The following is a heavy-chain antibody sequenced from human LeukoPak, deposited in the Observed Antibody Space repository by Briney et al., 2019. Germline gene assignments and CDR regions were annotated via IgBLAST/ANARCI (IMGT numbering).Heavy chain of an antibody. CDR3: ARVSGSYPRRVYYYYMDV. J-gene: IGHJ6*03. CDR2: IIPIFGTA. CDR1: GGTFSSYA. D-gene: IGHD1-26*01. V-gene: IGHV1-69*01. Sequence: SVKVSCKASGGTFSSYAISWVRQAPGQGLEWMGGIIPIFGTANYAQKFQGRVTITADESTSTAYMELSSLRSEDTAVYYCARVSGSYPRRVYYYYMDVWGKGTTVTVSS.